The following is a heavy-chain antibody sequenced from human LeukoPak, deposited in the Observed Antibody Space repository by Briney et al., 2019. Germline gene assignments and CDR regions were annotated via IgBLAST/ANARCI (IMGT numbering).Heavy chain of an antibody. CDR1: GFAFSNAW. Sequence: GGSLRLSCAASGFAFSNAWMSWVRQAQGKGLEWVGRIKSKTDGGTTDYAAPVKGRFTISRDDSKNTLYLQMNSLKTEDTAVYYCSVHQYYYYGMDVWGQGTTVTVSS. CDR2: IKSKTDGGTT. CDR3: SVHQYYYYGMDV. D-gene: IGHD2-2*01. V-gene: IGHV3-15*01. J-gene: IGHJ6*02.